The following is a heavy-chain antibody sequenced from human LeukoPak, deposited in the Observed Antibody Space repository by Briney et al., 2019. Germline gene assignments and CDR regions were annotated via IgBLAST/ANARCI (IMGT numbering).Heavy chain of an antibody. Sequence: KAGGSLRLSCAASGFTFSDYYMSWIRQAPGKGLEWVSYISSSGSTIYYADSVKGRFTISRDNAKNSLYLQMNSLRAEDTAVYYCARVSYYGSGSYNWFDPWGQGTLVTVSS. J-gene: IGHJ5*02. CDR2: ISSSGSTI. V-gene: IGHV3-11*01. CDR3: ARVSYYGSGSYNWFDP. CDR1: GFTFSDYY. D-gene: IGHD3-10*01.